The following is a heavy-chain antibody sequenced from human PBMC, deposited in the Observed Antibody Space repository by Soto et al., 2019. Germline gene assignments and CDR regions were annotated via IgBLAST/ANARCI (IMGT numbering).Heavy chain of an antibody. J-gene: IGHJ1*01. CDR2: IYHSGTT. CDR1: CDSVTSLYR. Sequence: SLARSVTCSVPCDSVTSLYRWAWIRQPPGRGLEWVASIYHSGTTYYNPSLKIRVTISVDTSKNQFSLNLRSVTAADSAVYYCARTDNVGYYQHFGQGNLVT. CDR3: ARTDNVGYYQH. V-gene: IGHV4-38-2*01. D-gene: IGHD3-3*01.